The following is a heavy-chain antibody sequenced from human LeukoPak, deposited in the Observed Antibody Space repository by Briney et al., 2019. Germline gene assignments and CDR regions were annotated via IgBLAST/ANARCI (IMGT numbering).Heavy chain of an antibody. CDR3: ARVFDS. Sequence: PSETLSLTCTVSEGSFSTSDYYWGWIRQSPVKGLEWIGDVFYTGKTNYNPSLRGRATISIDTSKNQFSLKLTYVTAADSAVYYCARVFDSWGQGTLVTVSS. V-gene: IGHV4-39*07. CDR2: VFYTGKT. J-gene: IGHJ4*02. CDR1: EGSFSTSDYY.